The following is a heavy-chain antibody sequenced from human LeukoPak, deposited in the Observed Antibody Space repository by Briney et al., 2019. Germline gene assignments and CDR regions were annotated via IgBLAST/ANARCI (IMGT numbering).Heavy chain of an antibody. Sequence: SETLSLTCTVSGGSISSSSYYWGWIRQPPGKGLEWIGSIYYSENTYYNPSLKSRVTISVDTSKNQFSLKLSSVTAADTAVYYCARVPTVTFFHYWGQGTLVTVSS. D-gene: IGHD4-17*01. CDR2: IYYSENT. CDR3: ARVPTVTFFHY. CDR1: GGSISSSSYY. J-gene: IGHJ4*02. V-gene: IGHV4-39*07.